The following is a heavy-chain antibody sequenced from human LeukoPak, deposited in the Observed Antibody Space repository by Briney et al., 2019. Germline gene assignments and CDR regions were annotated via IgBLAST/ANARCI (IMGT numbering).Heavy chain of an antibody. V-gene: IGHV4-34*01. D-gene: IGHD3-22*01. CDR1: GGSFSGYY. CDR2: INHSGGT. J-gene: IGHJ4*02. Sequence: SETLSLTCAVYGGSFSGYYWSWISQPPGKGLEWIGEINHSGGTNYNPSLKSRVTISVDTSKNQFSLKLSSVTAADTAVYYCARGRSGYYSRGGELDYWGQGTLVTVSS. CDR3: ARGRSGYYSRGGELDY.